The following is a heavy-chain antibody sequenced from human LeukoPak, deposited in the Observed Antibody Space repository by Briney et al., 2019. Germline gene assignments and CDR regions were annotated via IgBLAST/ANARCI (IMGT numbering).Heavy chain of an antibody. CDR1: GYTFTSYD. J-gene: IGHJ3*02. V-gene: IGHV1-8*01. D-gene: IGHD2-15*01. Sequence: GASVKVSCKASGYTFTSYDINWVRQASGQGLEWMGWMNPNTGNTGYAQKFQGTVTMTRDTSISTAYMELSSLRSEDTAVYYCATRVGRPDVFGIWGQGTMVTVSS. CDR2: MNPNTGNT. CDR3: ATRVGRPDVFGI.